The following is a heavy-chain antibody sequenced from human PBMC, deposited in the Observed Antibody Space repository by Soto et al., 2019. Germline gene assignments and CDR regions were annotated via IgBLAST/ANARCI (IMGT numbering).Heavy chain of an antibody. CDR3: AHRRYDFWSGPFPDYMDV. D-gene: IGHD3-3*01. V-gene: IGHV2-5*02. CDR2: IYWDDDK. J-gene: IGHJ6*03. Sequence: VSGPTLVNPTQTLTLTCTFSGFSLSTSGVGVGWIRQPPGKALEWLALIYWDDDKRYSPSLKSRLTITKDTSKNQVVLTMTNMDPVDTATYYCAHRRYDFWSGPFPDYMDVWGKGTTVTVSS. CDR1: GFSLSTSGVG.